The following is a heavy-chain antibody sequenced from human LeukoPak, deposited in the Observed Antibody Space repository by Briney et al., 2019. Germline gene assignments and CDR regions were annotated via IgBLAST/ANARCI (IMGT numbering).Heavy chain of an antibody. CDR3: ARVEALYYYYMDV. J-gene: IGHJ6*03. CDR2: IYYSGST. Sequence: SETLSLTCTVSGGSISSYYWSWIRQPPGKGLEWIGYIYYSGSTNYNPSLKSRVTISVDTSKNQFSLKLSSVTAADTAVYYYARVEALYYYYMDVWGKGTTVTVSS. V-gene: IGHV4-59*01. CDR1: GGSISSYY. D-gene: IGHD3-3*02.